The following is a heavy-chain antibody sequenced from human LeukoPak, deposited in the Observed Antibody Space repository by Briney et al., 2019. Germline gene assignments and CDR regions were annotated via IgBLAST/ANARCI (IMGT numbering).Heavy chain of an antibody. Sequence: GGSLRLSCAASGFTFSSYAMSWVRQAPGKGLEWVSAISGSGGSTYYADSVKGRFTISRDNSKNTLYLRMNSLRAEDTAVYYCAKNRKSGSYWDYWGQGTLVTVSS. V-gene: IGHV3-23*01. J-gene: IGHJ4*02. D-gene: IGHD1-14*01. CDR3: AKNRKSGSYWDY. CDR2: ISGSGGST. CDR1: GFTFSSYA.